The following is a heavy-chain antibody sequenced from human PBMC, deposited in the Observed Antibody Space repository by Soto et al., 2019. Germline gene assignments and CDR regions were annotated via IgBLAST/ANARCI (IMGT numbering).Heavy chain of an antibody. CDR2: IYYSGST. CDR3: ARVEGSSSTSRISHDYYYGVED. CDR1: GCSISRYY. D-gene: IGHD6-13*01. J-gene: IGHJ6*01. Sequence: SETLSLTCTVSGCSISRYYWSWIRQPPGKGLEWIVYIYYSGSTNYNPSLKSRVTISVDTSKNQFSLKLSSVTAADTAVYHGARVEGSSSTSRISHDYYYGVEDWGQRTTV. V-gene: IGHV4-59*01.